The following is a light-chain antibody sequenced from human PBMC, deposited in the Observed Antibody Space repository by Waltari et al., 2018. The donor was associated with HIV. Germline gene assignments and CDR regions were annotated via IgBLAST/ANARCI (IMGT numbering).Light chain of an antibody. CDR1: SSNLGSNT. CDR2: NNY. J-gene: IGLJ2*01. V-gene: IGLV1-44*01. Sequence: QSVLTQPPSASGTPGQRVTISCSGSSSNLGSNTVNWYQPLPGTAPKLLIYNNYQRPSGVPDRFSGSKSGTSASLAISGLQSEDEADYYCAAWDDSLNGVVFGGGTKLTVL. CDR3: AAWDDSLNGVV.